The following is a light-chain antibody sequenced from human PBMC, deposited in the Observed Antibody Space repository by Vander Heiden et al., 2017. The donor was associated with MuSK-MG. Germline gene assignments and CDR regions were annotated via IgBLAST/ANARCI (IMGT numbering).Light chain of an antibody. J-gene: IGKJ1*01. Sequence: EIVLTQSPGTLSLSPGERATLSCRASQSVTSSYLAWYQQKPGQAPRLLIYGASSRATGIPDRFSGSGSGTDFTLTISRLEPEEFAVYYCQQYGSSPQTFGHGTKVXVK. V-gene: IGKV3-20*01. CDR1: QSVTSSY. CDR3: QQYGSSPQT. CDR2: GAS.